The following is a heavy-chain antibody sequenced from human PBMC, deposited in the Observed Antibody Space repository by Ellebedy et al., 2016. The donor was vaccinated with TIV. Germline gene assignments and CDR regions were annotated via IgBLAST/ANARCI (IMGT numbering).Heavy chain of an antibody. CDR2: INPSGGST. Sequence: AASVKVSCKASGYTLTSYYLHWVRQAPGQGLEWVGIINPSGGSTSYAQKFQGRVTMTRDTSTSTVYMELSSLRSEDTAVYYCARGGIVVVITPSYWGQGTLVTVSS. CDR1: GYTLTSYY. J-gene: IGHJ4*02. CDR3: ARGGIVVVITPSY. D-gene: IGHD3-22*01. V-gene: IGHV1-46*01.